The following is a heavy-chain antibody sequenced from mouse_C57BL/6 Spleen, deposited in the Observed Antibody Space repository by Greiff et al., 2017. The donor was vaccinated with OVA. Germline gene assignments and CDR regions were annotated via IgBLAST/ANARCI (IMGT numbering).Heavy chain of an antibody. D-gene: IGHD2-5*01. CDR3: TPHYSNYAMDY. V-gene: IGHV14-4*01. J-gene: IGHJ4*01. CDR2: IDPENGDT. CDR1: GFNIKDDY. Sequence: VQLQQSGAELVRPGASVKLSCTASGFNIKDDYMHWVKQRPEQGLEWIGWIDPENGDTEYASKFQGKATITADTSSNTAYLQLSSLTSEDTAVYYCTPHYSNYAMDYWGQGTSVTVSS.